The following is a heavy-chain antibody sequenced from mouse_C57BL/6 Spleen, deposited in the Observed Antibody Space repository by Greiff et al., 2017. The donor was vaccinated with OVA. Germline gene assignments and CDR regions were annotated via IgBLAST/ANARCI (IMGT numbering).Heavy chain of an antibody. V-gene: IGHV1-64*01. Sequence: QVQLQQPGAELVKPGASVKLSCKASGYTFTSYWMHWVKQRPGQGLEWIGMIHPNSGSTNYNEKFKSKATLTVDKSSSTAYMQLSSLTSEDSAVYDGARGDYDGYSFMDYWGQGTSVTVSS. D-gene: IGHD2-3*01. J-gene: IGHJ4*01. CDR1: GYTFTSYW. CDR2: IHPNSGST. CDR3: ARGDYDGYSFMDY.